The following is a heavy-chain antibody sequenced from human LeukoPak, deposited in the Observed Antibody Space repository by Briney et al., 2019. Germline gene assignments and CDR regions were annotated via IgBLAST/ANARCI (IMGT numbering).Heavy chain of an antibody. CDR2: IGTSSSSV. CDR1: GFTFSSYP. V-gene: IGHV3-21*04. Sequence: PGGSLRLSCAASGFTFSSYPINWVRQAPGKGLEWVSSIGTSSSSVYADSVKGRFTISRDNAKSSLYLQMNSLRAEDTAVYYCARVLYSSSPWYFDYWGQGTLVTVSS. J-gene: IGHJ4*02. CDR3: ARVLYSSSPWYFDY. D-gene: IGHD6-13*01.